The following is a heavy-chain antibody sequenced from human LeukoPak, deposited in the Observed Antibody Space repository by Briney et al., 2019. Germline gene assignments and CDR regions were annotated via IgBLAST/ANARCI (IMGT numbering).Heavy chain of an antibody. CDR3: ARSDDYGDPYFDY. CDR1: GYTFTGYY. D-gene: IGHD4-17*01. CDR2: INPNSGGT. J-gene: IGHJ4*02. V-gene: IGHV1-2*02. Sequence: ASVKVSCKASGYTFTGYYMHWVRQAPGQGLEWMGWINPNSGGTNYALKFQGRVTMTRDTSISTAYMELSRLRSDDTAVYYCARSDDYGDPYFDYWGQGTLVTVSS.